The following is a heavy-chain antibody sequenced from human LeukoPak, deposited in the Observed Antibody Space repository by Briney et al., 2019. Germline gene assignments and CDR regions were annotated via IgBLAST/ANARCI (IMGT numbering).Heavy chain of an antibody. V-gene: IGHV3-74*01. CDR2: INTDGSTT. CDR3: VRESREIRFDY. CDR1: GFTFSDYW. D-gene: IGHD1-26*01. J-gene: IGHJ4*02. Sequence: GGSLRLSCAASGFTFSDYWMHWVRQAPGKGLMGVSRINTDGSTTTYADSVKGRFTISRDNAKNTLYLQMNSLRVEDTAVYYCVRESREIRFDYWGQGILVTVS.